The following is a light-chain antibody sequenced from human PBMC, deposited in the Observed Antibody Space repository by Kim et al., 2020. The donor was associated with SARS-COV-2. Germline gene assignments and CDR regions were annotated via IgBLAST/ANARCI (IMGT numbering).Light chain of an antibody. Sequence: ASVGGSVTITCRASQTISTYLSWYQQKPGKAPTLLIFGASSLRSGVPSRFSGSGSGTDFTLSITSLQPEDSATYYCQHTYSTPGAFGQGTKVDIK. J-gene: IGKJ2*01. V-gene: IGKV1-39*01. CDR2: GAS. CDR3: QHTYSTPGA. CDR1: QTISTY.